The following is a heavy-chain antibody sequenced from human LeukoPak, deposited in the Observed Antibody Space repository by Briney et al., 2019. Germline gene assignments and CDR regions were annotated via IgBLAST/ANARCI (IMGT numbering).Heavy chain of an antibody. Sequence: PSETLSPTCTVSGGSISSYYWSWIRQPPGKGLEWIGYIYYSGSTNYNPSLKSRVTISVDTSKNQLSLKLSSVTAADTAVYYCARADPYCGGDCYSYYFDYWGQGTLVTVSS. CDR3: ARADPYCGGDCYSYYFDY. CDR1: GGSISSYY. J-gene: IGHJ4*02. CDR2: IYYSGST. V-gene: IGHV4-59*01. D-gene: IGHD2-21*02.